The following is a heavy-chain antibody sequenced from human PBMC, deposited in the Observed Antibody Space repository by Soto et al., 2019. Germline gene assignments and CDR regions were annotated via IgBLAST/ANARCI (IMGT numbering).Heavy chain of an antibody. V-gene: IGHV1-8*01. CDR3: ARVAGSHDY. D-gene: IGHD1-26*01. CDR2: LNPKSGMT. Sequence: QVQLVQSGPEVKKPGASVKVSCKASGYTFTTYDFNWVRQAPGQGLEWMGWLNPKSGMTGSAQKFQGRVTMTRDSSISAVYMELSSLRSEDTAVYYCARVAGSHDYWGQGTLVTVSS. J-gene: IGHJ4*02. CDR1: GYTFTTYD.